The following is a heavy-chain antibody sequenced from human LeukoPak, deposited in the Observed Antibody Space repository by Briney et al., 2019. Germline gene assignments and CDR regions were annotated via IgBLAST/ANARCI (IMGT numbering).Heavy chain of an antibody. CDR1: GYNFTNYW. V-gene: IGHV5-51*01. Sequence: GESLKISCKASGYNFTNYWIGWVRQMPGKGLGWMGIIYPPDSETTYSPSLQGQVIISADKSITTAYLQWSSLKASDTAMYYCARALNYYDSSGYCLDYWGQGTLVTVSS. CDR3: ARALNYYDSSGYCLDY. D-gene: IGHD3-22*01. CDR2: IYPPDSET. J-gene: IGHJ4*02.